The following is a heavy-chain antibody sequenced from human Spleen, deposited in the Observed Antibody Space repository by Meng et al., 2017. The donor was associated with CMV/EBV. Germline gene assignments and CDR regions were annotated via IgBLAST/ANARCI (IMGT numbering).Heavy chain of an antibody. Sequence: GESLKISCAASGFTFSNYAMNWVRQAPGKGLEWVSSISGRGGSTYYADSVKGRFTISRDNSKNTLSLQMNSLKASDTAMYYCARQEDYYHGMDVWGQGTTVTVSS. CDR3: ARQEDYYHGMDV. CDR1: GFTFSNYA. CDR2: ISGRGGST. J-gene: IGHJ6*02. V-gene: IGHV3-23*01.